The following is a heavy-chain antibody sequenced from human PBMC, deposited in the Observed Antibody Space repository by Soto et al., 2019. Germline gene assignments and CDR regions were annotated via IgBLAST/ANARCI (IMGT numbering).Heavy chain of an antibody. CDR3: ARILSTSSGWYFDF. V-gene: IGHV2-26*01. CDR1: GFSLINARMG. J-gene: IGHJ4*02. Sequence: QVTLKESGPVLVKPTETLTLTCTVSGFSLINARMGVSWIRQPPGKALEWLAHIFSNDQKSYTTSLKSGLTISKDTSKSQVVLTMTNVDPLDTATYYCARILSTSSGWYFDFWGTGTLLTVSS. CDR2: IFSNDQK. D-gene: IGHD6-19*01.